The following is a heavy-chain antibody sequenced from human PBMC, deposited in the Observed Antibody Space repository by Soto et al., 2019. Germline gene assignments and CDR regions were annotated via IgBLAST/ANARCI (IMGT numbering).Heavy chain of an antibody. Sequence: SHTLALTWAIFGYSSSSNSPPWNWIRRSRSRGLESLGRTYYKSKWNKDYELSVKSRITINPDTYKNQFSLHLYSVTTEDTDVSYCTGITWFRGMDVWGQGTPV. CDR1: GYSSSSNSPP. CDR2: TYYKSKWNK. CDR3: TGITWFRGMDV. J-gene: IGHJ6*01. V-gene: IGHV6-1*01. D-gene: IGHD3-10*01.